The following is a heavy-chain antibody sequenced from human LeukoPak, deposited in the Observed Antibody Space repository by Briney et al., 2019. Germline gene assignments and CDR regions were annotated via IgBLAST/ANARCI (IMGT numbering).Heavy chain of an antibody. CDR1: GFTVSSNY. CDR3: ASQRLTYYYDSSGQHDAFDI. Sequence: GGSLRLSCAASGFTVSSNYMSWVRQAPVKGLEWVSVIYSGGSTYYADSVKGRFTISRDNSKNTLYLQMNSLRAEDTAVYYCASQRLTYYYDSSGQHDAFDIWGQRTMVTVSS. CDR2: IYSGGST. D-gene: IGHD3-22*01. V-gene: IGHV3-53*01. J-gene: IGHJ3*02.